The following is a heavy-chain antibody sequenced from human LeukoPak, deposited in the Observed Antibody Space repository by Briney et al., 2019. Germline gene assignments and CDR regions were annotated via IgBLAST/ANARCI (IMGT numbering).Heavy chain of an antibody. Sequence: GASVEVSCKASGGTFSSYAISWVRQAPGQGLEWMGRIIPIFGIANYAQKFQGRVTITADKSTSTAYMGLSSLRSEDTAVYCCTVAGTGMLDYWGQGTLVTVSS. V-gene: IGHV1-69*04. J-gene: IGHJ4*02. D-gene: IGHD6-19*01. CDR2: IIPIFGIA. CDR1: GGTFSSYA. CDR3: TVAGTGMLDY.